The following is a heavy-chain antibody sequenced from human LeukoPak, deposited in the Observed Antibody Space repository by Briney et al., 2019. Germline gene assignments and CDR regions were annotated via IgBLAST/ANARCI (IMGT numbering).Heavy chain of an antibody. CDR3: ARDVMVRGVIERSDY. CDR2: INPNSGGT. J-gene: IGHJ4*02. Sequence: ASVKVSCKASGYTFTGYYMHWVRQAPGQGLEWMGWINPNSGGTNYAQKFQGRVTMTRDTSISTAYLELRRLRSDDTAVYYCARDVMVRGVIERSDYWGQGTLVTVSS. CDR1: GYTFTGYY. D-gene: IGHD3-10*01. V-gene: IGHV1-2*02.